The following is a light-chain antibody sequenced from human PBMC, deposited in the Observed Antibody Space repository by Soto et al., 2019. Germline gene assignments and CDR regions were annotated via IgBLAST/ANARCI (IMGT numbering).Light chain of an antibody. CDR1: SSDVGRYNY. J-gene: IGLJ1*01. CDR3: SSYTTSTTGV. Sequence: QSALTQPASVSGSPGQSITISCTGTSSDVGRYNYVSWYQQHPGKAPKLMIYDVSNRPSGVSNRFSGSKSANTASLTISGLQAEDEADYYCSSYTTSTTGVFGTGTKLTVL. V-gene: IGLV2-14*03. CDR2: DVS.